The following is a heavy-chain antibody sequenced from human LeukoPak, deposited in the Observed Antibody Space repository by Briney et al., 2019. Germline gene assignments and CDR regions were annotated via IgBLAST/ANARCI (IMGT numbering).Heavy chain of an antibody. CDR3: ARKLWFGDTGLLDAFDI. V-gene: IGHV4-4*07. D-gene: IGHD3-10*01. J-gene: IGHJ3*02. CDR1: GGSISSYY. CDR2: IHSTGST. Sequence: SETLSLTCTVSGGSISSYYWSWIRQPAGKGLEWIGRIHSTGSTNYNPSLKSRVTMSVDTSKKQFSLKLTSVTAADTAVYFCARKLWFGDTGLLDAFDIWGQGTMVTVSS.